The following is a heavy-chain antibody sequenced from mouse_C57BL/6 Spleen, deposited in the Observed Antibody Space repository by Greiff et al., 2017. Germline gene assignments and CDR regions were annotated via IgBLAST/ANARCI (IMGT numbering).Heavy chain of an antibody. J-gene: IGHJ2*01. CDR2: IDPSDSYT. CDR1: GYTFTSYW. Sequence: QVQLQQPGAELVKPGASVKLSCKASGYTFTSYWMQWVKQRPGQGLEWIGEIDPSDSYTNYNQKFKGKATVTVDTSSSTAYMQLSSLTSEDSAVYYCARTTRYYFDYWGQGTTLTVSS. D-gene: IGHD2-12*01. CDR3: ARTTRYYFDY. V-gene: IGHV1-50*01.